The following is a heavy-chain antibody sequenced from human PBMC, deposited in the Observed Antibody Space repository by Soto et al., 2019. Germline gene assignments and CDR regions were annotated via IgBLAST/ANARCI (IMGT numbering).Heavy chain of an antibody. D-gene: IGHD2-8*01. V-gene: IGHV3-23*01. CDR2: ISGNSGKT. J-gene: IGHJ4*01. CDR3: AKLGFVLMELYYFHQ. CDR1: WFTFSSYA. Sequence: GGSLRLSCTASWFTFSSYAMSWVRQAPGKELEWVSTISGNSGKTNYAESVKGRFSISRDNSKNTVHLQLDSLRAEDTAVYFCAKLGFVLMELYYFHQWGHGTLVTVSS.